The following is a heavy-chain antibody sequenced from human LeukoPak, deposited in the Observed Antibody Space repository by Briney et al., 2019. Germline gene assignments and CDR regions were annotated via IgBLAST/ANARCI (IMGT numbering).Heavy chain of an antibody. V-gene: IGHV1-2*02. Sequence: ASVKVSCKASGYTFIGYYMHWVRQAPGQGLEWMGWINPNSGGTNYAQKFQGRVTMTRDTSISTAYMELSRLRSDDTAVYYCARDPRMATISSWFDPWGQGTLVTVSS. CDR3: ARDPRMATISSWFDP. J-gene: IGHJ5*02. CDR1: GYTFIGYY. CDR2: INPNSGGT. D-gene: IGHD5-24*01.